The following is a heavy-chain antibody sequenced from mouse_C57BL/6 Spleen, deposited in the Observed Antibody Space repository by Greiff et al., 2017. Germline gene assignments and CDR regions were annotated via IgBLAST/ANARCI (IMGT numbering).Heavy chain of an antibody. V-gene: IGHV1-15*01. CDR1: GYTFTDYE. CDR2: IDPETGGT. J-gene: IGHJ4*01. D-gene: IGHD2-5*01. Sequence: QVQLKQSGAELVRPGASVTLSCTASGYTFTDYEMYWVKQTPVHGLEWIGAIDPETGGTAYNQKFKGKAKLTADKSSSTAYMELRSLTSEDSTVYYCRRNSNSNDMDYWGQGATVTVST. CDR3: RRNSNSNDMDY.